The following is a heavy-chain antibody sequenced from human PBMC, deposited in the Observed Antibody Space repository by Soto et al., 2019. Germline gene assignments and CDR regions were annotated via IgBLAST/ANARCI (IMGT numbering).Heavy chain of an antibody. J-gene: IGHJ6*02. V-gene: IGHV3-9*01. D-gene: IGHD2-15*01. CDR2: ISWDSTTV. CDR1: GFTFDNCA. CDR3: ARDRGYDAHDYYYNAMDV. Sequence: EVQLVESGGGLVQPGRSLRLSCSASGFTFDNCAMHWVRQAPGKGLEWVSGISWDSTTVGYADSVKGRFTISRDDAKNSLYLQMNSLRREDTALYYCARDRGYDAHDYYYNAMDVWGQGTTVTVSS.